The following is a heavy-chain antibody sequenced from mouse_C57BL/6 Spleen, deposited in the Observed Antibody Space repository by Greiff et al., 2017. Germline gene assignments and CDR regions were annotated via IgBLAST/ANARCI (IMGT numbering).Heavy chain of an antibody. D-gene: IGHD2-2*01. V-gene: IGHV1-7*01. CDR3: ARWEHGYYFDY. Sequence: QVQLQQSVAELAKPGASVKLSCKASGYTFTSYWMHWVKQRPGQGLEWIGYINPSSGYTKYNQKFKDKATLTADKSSSPAYMQLSSLTYEDSAVYYCARWEHGYYFDYWGQGTTLTVSS. J-gene: IGHJ2*01. CDR1: GYTFTSYW. CDR2: INPSSGYT.